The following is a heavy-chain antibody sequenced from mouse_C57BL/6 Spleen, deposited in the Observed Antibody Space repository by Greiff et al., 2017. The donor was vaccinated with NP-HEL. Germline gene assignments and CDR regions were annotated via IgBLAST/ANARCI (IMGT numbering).Heavy chain of an antibody. CDR2: IAPNSGGT. J-gene: IGHJ4*01. V-gene: IGHV1-72*01. CDR1: GYTFTSYW. Sequence: QVQLQQPGAELVKPGASVKLSCKASGYTFTSYWMHWVKQRPGRGLEWIGRIAPNSGGTKYNEKFKSKATLTVDKPSSTAYMQLSSLTSEDSAVYYCARGITTVVATSGAMDYWGQGTSVTVSS. CDR3: ARGITTVVATSGAMDY. D-gene: IGHD1-1*01.